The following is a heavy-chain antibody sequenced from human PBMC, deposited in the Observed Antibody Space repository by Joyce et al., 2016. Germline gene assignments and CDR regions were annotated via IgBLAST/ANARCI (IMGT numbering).Heavy chain of an antibody. CDR2: INPSDGFT. J-gene: IGHJ3*01. CDR1: GFTFTSTH. CDR3: ARCHSGRSDCLDGFDV. Sequence: QVQLEQSGAEVKKPGASMKISCKASGFTFTSTHIHWVRQAPGQGLQWMGFINPSDGFTTYAHKLQGRVTLTRDTSTMTVYMGLTSLAFQDTAVYFCARCHSGRSDCLDGFDVWGQGTLVTVSS. D-gene: IGHD6-19*01. V-gene: IGHV1-46*01.